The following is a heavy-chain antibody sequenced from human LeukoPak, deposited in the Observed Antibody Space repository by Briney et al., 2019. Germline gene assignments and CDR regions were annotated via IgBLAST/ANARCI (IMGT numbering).Heavy chain of an antibody. Sequence: PSETLSLTCTVSGGSISSSSYYWGWIRQPPGKGLEWIGSIYYSGSTNYNPSLKSRVTISVDTSKNQFSLKLSSVTAADTAVYYCARRGPPTSRYCSSTSCVGGYFQHWGQGTLVTVSS. V-gene: IGHV4-39*07. J-gene: IGHJ1*01. CDR3: ARRGPPTSRYCSSTSCVGGYFQH. D-gene: IGHD2-2*01. CDR1: GGSISSSSYY. CDR2: IYYSGST.